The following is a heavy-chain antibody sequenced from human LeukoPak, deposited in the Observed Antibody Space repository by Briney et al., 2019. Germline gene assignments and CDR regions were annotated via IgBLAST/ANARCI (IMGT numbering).Heavy chain of an antibody. CDR3: ARAIAVAAPDY. V-gene: IGHV4-30-2*01. Sequence: SQTLSLTCTVSGGSISSGGYYWSWIRQPPGKGLEWIGYIYHSGSTYCNPSLKSRVTISVDRSKNQFSLKLSSVTAADTAVYYCARAIAVAAPDYWGQGTLVTVSS. J-gene: IGHJ4*02. CDR2: IYHSGST. CDR1: GGSISSGGYY. D-gene: IGHD6-19*01.